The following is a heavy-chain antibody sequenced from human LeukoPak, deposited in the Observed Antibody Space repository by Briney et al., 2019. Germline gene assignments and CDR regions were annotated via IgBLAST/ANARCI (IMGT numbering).Heavy chain of an antibody. D-gene: IGHD2-2*01. CDR1: GYSFTSYW. Sequence: GESLKISCKGSGYSFTSYWIGWVRQMPGKGLEWMGIIYPGDSDTRYSPSFQGQVTISADKSISTAYLQWSSLKASDTAMYYCARHGDCSSTSCYGGGGFDPWGQGTLVTVSS. J-gene: IGHJ5*02. CDR3: ARHGDCSSTSCYGGGGFDP. CDR2: IYPGDSDT. V-gene: IGHV5-51*01.